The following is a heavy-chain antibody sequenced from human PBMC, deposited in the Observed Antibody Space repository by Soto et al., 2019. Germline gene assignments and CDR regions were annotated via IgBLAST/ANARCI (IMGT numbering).Heavy chain of an antibody. CDR3: AGGAGYYYYGMDV. Sequence: SETLSLTCTVSGGSISSGDYYWSWIRQPPGKGLEWIGYIYYSGSTNYNPSLKSRVTISVDTSKNQFSLKLSSVTAADTAVYYCAGGAGYYYYGMDVWGQGTTVTVSS. CDR1: GGSISSGDYY. D-gene: IGHD3-10*01. CDR2: IYYSGST. J-gene: IGHJ6*02. V-gene: IGHV4-30-4*01.